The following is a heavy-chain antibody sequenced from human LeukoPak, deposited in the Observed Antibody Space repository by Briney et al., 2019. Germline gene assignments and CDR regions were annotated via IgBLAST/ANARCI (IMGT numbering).Heavy chain of an antibody. CDR1: GGSFSGYY. D-gene: IGHD3-10*01. J-gene: IGHJ4*02. Sequence: SETLSLTCAVYGGSFSGYYWSWIRQPPGKGLEWIGEINHSGSTNYNPSLKSRVTISVDTSKNQFSLKLSSVTAADTAVYYCASMVSWYYFDYWGQGTLVTVSS. CDR3: ASMVSWYYFDY. V-gene: IGHV4-34*01. CDR2: INHSGST.